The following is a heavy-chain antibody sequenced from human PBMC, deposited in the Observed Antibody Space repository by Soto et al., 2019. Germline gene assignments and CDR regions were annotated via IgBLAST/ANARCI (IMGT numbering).Heavy chain of an antibody. CDR1: RFSLSNYG. D-gene: IGHD4-17*01. CDR2: ISYHGRDE. V-gene: IGHV3-30*18. CDR3: VKDHLMNTVTTGGY. Sequence: QVQLVESGGGVVQPGRSLRLSCAASRFSLSNYGMHWVRQAPGKGLEWVAVISYHGRDEYYADSVKGRFTISRDTSKNTLYLQMNTLRPEDTAVYYCVKDHLMNTVTTGGYWGQGTLVTVSS. J-gene: IGHJ4*02.